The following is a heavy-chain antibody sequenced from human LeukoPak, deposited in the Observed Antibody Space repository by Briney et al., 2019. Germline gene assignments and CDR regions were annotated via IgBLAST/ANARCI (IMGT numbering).Heavy chain of an antibody. Sequence: RSETLSLTYTVSVGSIRSYQRNGMRQPPRRGLEWIGYTFSTERPNHTPSLKSQVTISLDKSKGQFSLRLTSVTAADRAVYYCARRYGSGSYDKFDYWGQGTLVTVSS. CDR2: TFSTERP. J-gene: IGHJ4*02. CDR3: ARRYGSGSYDKFDY. CDR1: VGSIRSYQ. D-gene: IGHD3-10*01. V-gene: IGHV4-59*08.